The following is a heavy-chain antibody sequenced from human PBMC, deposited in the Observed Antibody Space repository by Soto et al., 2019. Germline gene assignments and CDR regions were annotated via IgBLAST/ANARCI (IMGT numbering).Heavy chain of an antibody. Sequence: PSETLSLTCAVSGYSISSGYYWGWIRQPPGKGLEWIGSIYHSGSTYYNPSLKSRVTISVDTSKNQFSLKLSSVTAADTAVYYCARSDYYGSGSYVDPPYNWFDPWGQGTLVTVPQ. CDR3: ARSDYYGSGSYVDPPYNWFDP. D-gene: IGHD3-10*01. CDR1: GYSISSGYY. V-gene: IGHV4-38-2*01. J-gene: IGHJ5*02. CDR2: IYHSGST.